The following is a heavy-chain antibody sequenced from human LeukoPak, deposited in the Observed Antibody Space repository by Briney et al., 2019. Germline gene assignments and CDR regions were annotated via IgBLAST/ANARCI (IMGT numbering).Heavy chain of an antibody. D-gene: IGHD3-3*01. V-gene: IGHV3-23*01. CDR2: ISGSGGST. J-gene: IGHJ3*02. Sequence: PGGSLRLSCAASGFTFSSYAMSWVRQAPGKGLEWVSAISGSGGSTYYADSVKGRFTISRDNSKNTLYLQMNSLRAEDTAVYYCAKNPYDFWSGYWAFDIWGQGTMVTVSS. CDR1: GFTFSSYA. CDR3: AKNPYDFWSGYWAFDI.